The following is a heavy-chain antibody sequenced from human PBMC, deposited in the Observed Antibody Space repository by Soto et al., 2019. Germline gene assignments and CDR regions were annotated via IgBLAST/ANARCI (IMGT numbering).Heavy chain of an antibody. CDR3: ASRPYYYGSWTAATGYGMDV. CDR2: IIPLFGTA. J-gene: IGHJ6*02. D-gene: IGHD3-10*01. Sequence: QVQLVQSGAEVKKPGSSVKVSCKASGGTFSSYAISWVRQSPGQGLEWMGGIIPLFGTANYAQKFQGRVTITADESTSTAYMELRSLRSEATAMSFCASRPYYYGSWTAATGYGMDVWGQGTTVTVSS. V-gene: IGHV1-69*01. CDR1: GGTFSSYA.